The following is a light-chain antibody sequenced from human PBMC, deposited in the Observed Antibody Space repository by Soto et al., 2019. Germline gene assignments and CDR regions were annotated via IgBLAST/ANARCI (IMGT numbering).Light chain of an antibody. J-gene: IGKJ5*01. CDR2: AAS. Sequence: DIQLTQSPSFLYASVGDRVTITCRASQGISSFLVWYQQKPGKAPKVLIYAASTLQSGVPSRFSGSGSGTEFTLTVSSLQPEDFATYYCQQVKSYPITFGQGTRLEIK. V-gene: IGKV1-9*01. CDR1: QGISSF. CDR3: QQVKSYPIT.